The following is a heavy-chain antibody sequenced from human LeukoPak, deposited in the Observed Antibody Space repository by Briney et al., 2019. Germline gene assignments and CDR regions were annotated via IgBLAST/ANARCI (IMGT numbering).Heavy chain of an antibody. CDR1: GGSISSGGSS. CDR2: IHHSGRT. J-gene: IGHJ5*02. V-gene: IGHV4-30-2*06. CDR3: ARDGSGSYRNWFDP. D-gene: IGHD3-10*01. Sequence: PSQTLSLTCTVSGGSISSGGSSWHWVRQSPGKGLEWIGYIHHSGRTDYNPSLKSRLTISIDGSKNQFSLMLSSVTAADTAVYYCARDGSGSYRNWFDPWGQGTLVTVSS.